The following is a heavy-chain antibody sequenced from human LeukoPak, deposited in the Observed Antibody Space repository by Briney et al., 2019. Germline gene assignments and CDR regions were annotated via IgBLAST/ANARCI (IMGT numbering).Heavy chain of an antibody. D-gene: IGHD6-13*01. CDR3: AKGDGPYSSTRSNLFDY. J-gene: IGHJ4*02. CDR1: GFTFSSYA. V-gene: IGHV3-30-3*01. Sequence: GGSLRLSCAASGFTFSSYAMHWVRPAPGKGLEWVAVISYDGSNKYYADSVKGRFTISRDNSKNTLYLQMNSLRAEDTAVYYCAKGDGPYSSTRSNLFDYWGQGTLVTVSS. CDR2: ISYDGSNK.